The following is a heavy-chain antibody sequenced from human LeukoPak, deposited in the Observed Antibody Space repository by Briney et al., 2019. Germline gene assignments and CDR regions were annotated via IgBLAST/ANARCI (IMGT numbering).Heavy chain of an antibody. CDR2: MHPNSGNT. CDR3: ASKRGYSGYDEFDY. CDR1: GYTFTSYD. D-gene: IGHD5-12*01. Sequence: ASVKVSCKASGYTFTSYDINWVRQATGQGLEWMGWMHPNSGNTGYAQKFQGRVTMTRNTSISTAYMELSSLRSEDTAVYYCASKRGYSGYDEFDYWGQGTLVTVSS. V-gene: IGHV1-8*01. J-gene: IGHJ4*02.